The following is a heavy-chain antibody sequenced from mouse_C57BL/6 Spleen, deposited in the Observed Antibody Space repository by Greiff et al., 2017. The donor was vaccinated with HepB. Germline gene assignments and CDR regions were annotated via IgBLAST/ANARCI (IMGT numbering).Heavy chain of an antibody. D-gene: IGHD1-1*01. CDR3: ARVGTTVVAEDYFDY. CDR1: GYTFTDYY. V-gene: IGHV1-76*01. CDR2: IYPGSGNT. Sequence: VKVVESGAELVRPGASVKLSCKASGYTFTDYYINWVKQRPGQGLEWIARIYPGSGNTYYNEKFKGKATLTAEKSSSTAYMQLSSLTSEDSAVYFCARVGTTVVAEDYFDYWGQGTTLTVSS. J-gene: IGHJ2*01.